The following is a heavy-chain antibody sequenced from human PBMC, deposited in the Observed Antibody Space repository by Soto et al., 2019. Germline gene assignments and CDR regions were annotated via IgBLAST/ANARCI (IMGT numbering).Heavy chain of an antibody. CDR1: GFTFSSYS. D-gene: IGHD2-2*01. J-gene: IGHJ6*03. CDR2: ISSSSTI. V-gene: IGHV3-48*02. Sequence: GGSLRLSCAASGFTFSSYSMNWVRQAPGKGLEWVSYISSSSTIYYADSVKGRFTISRDNAKNSLYLQMNSLRDEDTAVYYCASTQYRYYYYYYMDVWGKGTTVTVSS. CDR3: ASTQYRYYYYYYMDV.